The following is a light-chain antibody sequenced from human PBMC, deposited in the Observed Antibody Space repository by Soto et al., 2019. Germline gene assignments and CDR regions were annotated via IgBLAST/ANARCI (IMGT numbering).Light chain of an antibody. CDR1: SSDVGGYNY. CDR3: SSYTRSSTLV. CDR2: EVS. Sequence: QSVLTQPASVSGSPGQSITISCTGTSSDVGGYNYVSWYQQHPGKTPQLMIYEVSNRPSGFSNRFSASKSGNTASLTISGLQAEDEADYYCSSYTRSSTLVFGGGTQLTVL. J-gene: IGLJ2*01. V-gene: IGLV2-14*01.